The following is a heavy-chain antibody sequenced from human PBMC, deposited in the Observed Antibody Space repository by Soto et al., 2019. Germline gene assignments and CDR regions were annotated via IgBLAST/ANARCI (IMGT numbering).Heavy chain of an antibody. CDR2: IYYSGST. D-gene: IGHD3-10*01. CDR3: ARLGLTMVRGVAMFDP. V-gene: IGHV4-59*08. J-gene: IGHJ5*02. Sequence: SETLSLTCTVSGGSISSYYWSWIRQPPGKGLEWIGYIYYSGSTNYNPSLKSRVTISVDTSKNQFSLKLSSVTAADTAVYYCARLGLTMVRGVAMFDPWGQGTLVTVSS. CDR1: GGSISSYY.